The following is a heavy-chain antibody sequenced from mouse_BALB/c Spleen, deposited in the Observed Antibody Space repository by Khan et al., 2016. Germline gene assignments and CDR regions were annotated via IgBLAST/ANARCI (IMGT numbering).Heavy chain of an antibody. J-gene: IGHJ2*01. Sequence: EVQLQASGPSLVKPSQTLYLTCSVTGDSITSGYWNWIRKFPGNKIEYMGYINYRGSTYYNPSLKSRISHTRDTSKNQYYMQLNSLTTEYTATDYCARYDGYYFDYWCQGTTLTVSS. V-gene: IGHV3-8*02. CDR3: ARYDGYYFDY. CDR2: INYRGST. D-gene: IGHD2-3*01. CDR1: GDSITSGY.